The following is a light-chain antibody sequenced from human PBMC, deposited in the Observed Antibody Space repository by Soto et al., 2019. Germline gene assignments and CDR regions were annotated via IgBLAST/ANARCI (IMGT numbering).Light chain of an antibody. V-gene: IGKV3-15*01. CDR2: GAS. CDR1: QSVGSN. CDR3: QQYNNWIT. Sequence: EIVMTQSPATLSVSPGERATLSCRASQSVGSNLAWYQQQPGQAPRLLIYGASTRATGIPARFSGSGSGTEFTRTISSLQSEDLAVYYCQQYNNWITFGQGTRLEIK. J-gene: IGKJ5*01.